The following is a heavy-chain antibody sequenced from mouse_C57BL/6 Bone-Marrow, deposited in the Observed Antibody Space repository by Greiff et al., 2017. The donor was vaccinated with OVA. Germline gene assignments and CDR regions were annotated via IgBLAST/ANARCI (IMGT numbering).Heavy chain of an antibody. D-gene: IGHD1-1*01. CDR3: ARLLIYYYGSSYVDYAMDY. V-gene: IGHV5-17*01. CDR2: ISSGSSTI. CDR1: GFTFSDYG. Sequence: VRLKESGGGLVKPGGSLKLSCAASGFTFSDYGMHWVRQAPEKGLEWVAYISSGSSTIYYADTVKGRFTISRDNAKNTLFLQMTSLRSEDTAMYYCARLLIYYYGSSYVDYAMDYWGQGTSVTVSS. J-gene: IGHJ4*01.